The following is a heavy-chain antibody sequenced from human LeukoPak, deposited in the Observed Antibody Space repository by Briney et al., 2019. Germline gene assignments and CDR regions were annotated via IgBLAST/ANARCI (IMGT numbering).Heavy chain of an antibody. CDR2: IKSKTDGGTT. J-gene: IGHJ4*02. V-gene: IGHV3-15*01. Sequence: GGSLRLSCAASGLTFSSYAMSWVRQAPGKGLEWVGHIKSKTDGGTTDYAAPVKGRFTISRDDSKNTLYLQMNGLKTEDTAEYYCTTSLYHYGSGTKFAFDSWGQGTPVTVSS. CDR1: GLTFSSYA. D-gene: IGHD3-10*01. CDR3: TTSLYHYGSGTKFAFDS.